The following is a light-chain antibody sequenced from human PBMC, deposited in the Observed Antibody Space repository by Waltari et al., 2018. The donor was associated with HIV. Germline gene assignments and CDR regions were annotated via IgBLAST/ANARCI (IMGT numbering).Light chain of an antibody. CDR1: SSNLGSNY. J-gene: IGLJ2*01. V-gene: IGLV1-47*01. CDR3: AAWDDSLSGRVV. Sequence: QSVLTQPPSASGTPGQRVTISCSGSSSNLGSNYVYWYQQLPGTAPKLLIYRNNQRPSGVPDRFSGSKSGTSASLAISGLRSEDEVDYYCAAWDDSLSGRVVFGGGTKLTVL. CDR2: RNN.